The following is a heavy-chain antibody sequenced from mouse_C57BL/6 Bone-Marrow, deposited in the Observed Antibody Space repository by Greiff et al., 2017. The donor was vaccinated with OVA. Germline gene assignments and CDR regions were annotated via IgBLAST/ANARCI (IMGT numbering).Heavy chain of an antibody. CDR1: GYTFTNYW. CDR3: ARSLYYAMDY. J-gene: IGHJ4*01. Sequence: SGAELVRPGTSVKMSCKASGYTFTNYWIGWAKQRPGHGLEWIGDIYPGGGYTNYNEKFKGKATLTADKSSSTAYMQFSSLTSEDSAIYYCARSLYYAMDYWGQGTSVTVSS. D-gene: IGHD6-2*01. V-gene: IGHV1-63*01. CDR2: IYPGGGYT.